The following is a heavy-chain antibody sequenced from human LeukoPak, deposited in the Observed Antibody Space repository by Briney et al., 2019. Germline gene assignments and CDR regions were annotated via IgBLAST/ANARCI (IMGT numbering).Heavy chain of an antibody. CDR3: ARGQYYYDSGVSSYYYYGLDV. CDR1: GYTFTGYY. D-gene: IGHD3-22*01. J-gene: IGHJ6*02. V-gene: IGHV1-2*02. Sequence: ASVKVSCKASGYTFTGYYMHWVRQAPGQGLEWMGWINPNSGGTNYAQKFQGRVTMTRDTSISTAYMELSRLRSDDTAVYYCARGQYYYDSGVSSYYYYGLDVWGQGTTVTVSS. CDR2: INPNSGGT.